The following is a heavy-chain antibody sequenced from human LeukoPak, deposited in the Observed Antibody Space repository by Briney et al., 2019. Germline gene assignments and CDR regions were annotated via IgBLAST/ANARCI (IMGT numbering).Heavy chain of an antibody. J-gene: IGHJ4*02. V-gene: IGHV4-34*01. Sequence: PSETLSLTCTVSGGSISSYYWSWIRQPPGKGLEWIGEINYRGSTNYNPSLKSRVTISVDTSKNQFSLRLSSVTAADTAVYYCARGVEQLDWGQGTLVTVSS. CDR1: GGSISSYY. CDR3: ARGVEQLD. CDR2: INYRGST. D-gene: IGHD6-13*01.